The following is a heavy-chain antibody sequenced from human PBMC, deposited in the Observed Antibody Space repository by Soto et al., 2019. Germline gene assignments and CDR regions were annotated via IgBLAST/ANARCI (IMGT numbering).Heavy chain of an antibody. CDR1: GGSISSYY. D-gene: IGHD5-12*01. CDR3: ARERRDGYNHRYYYGMDG. V-gene: IGHV4-4*07. Sequence: SDTLSLTCTVSGGSISSYYWSWIRQPAGKGLEWIGRIYTSGSTNYNPSLKSRVTMSVDTSKNQFSLKLSSVTAADTAVNYCARERRDGYNHRYYYGMDGRGQGTTVTVSS. J-gene: IGHJ6*02. CDR2: IYTSGST.